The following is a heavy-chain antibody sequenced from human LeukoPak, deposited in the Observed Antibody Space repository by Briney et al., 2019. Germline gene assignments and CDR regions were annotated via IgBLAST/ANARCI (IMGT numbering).Heavy chain of an antibody. Sequence: GGSLRLSCAASGFTFTTYSMNWVRQAPGKGLEWVSGISWNSGSIGYADSAKGRFTISRDNAKNSLYLQMNSLRAEDTALYYCAKGYRKGRWLPLDYWGQGTLVTVSS. J-gene: IGHJ4*02. CDR3: AKGYRKGRWLPLDY. V-gene: IGHV3-9*01. CDR2: ISWNSGSI. CDR1: GFTFTTYS. D-gene: IGHD5-24*01.